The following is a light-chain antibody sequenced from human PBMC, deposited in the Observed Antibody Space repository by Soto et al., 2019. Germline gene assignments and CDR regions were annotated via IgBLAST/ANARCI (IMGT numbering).Light chain of an antibody. Sequence: DIQMTQSPSSLSASVGDRVNITCRTGQTIGTFLNWYQQKVGKAPKLLIFGASNLQSAVPSRFSGSGSGTEFTLTVSSLEAEDFATYYCQQLNSYPSITFGQGTRLEIK. CDR1: QTIGTF. CDR2: GAS. V-gene: IGKV1-39*01. J-gene: IGKJ5*01. CDR3: QQLNSYPSIT.